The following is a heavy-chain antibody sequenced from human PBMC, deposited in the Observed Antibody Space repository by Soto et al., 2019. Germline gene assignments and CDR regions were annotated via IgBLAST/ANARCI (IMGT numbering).Heavy chain of an antibody. Sequence: QVQLAQSGAEVKKPGSSVKVSCKASGGTLSSFAISWVRQAPGQGLEWMGGIIPIFATASYAQKFQGRVTVTADRTTTTAYMELSSLGSEDTAIYYCARDGDLYDSSGYSHPGFDYGGQGTLVPVSS. D-gene: IGHD3-22*01. CDR3: ARDGDLYDSSGYSHPGFDY. CDR2: IIPIFATA. V-gene: IGHV1-69*06. CDR1: GGTLSSFA. J-gene: IGHJ4*02.